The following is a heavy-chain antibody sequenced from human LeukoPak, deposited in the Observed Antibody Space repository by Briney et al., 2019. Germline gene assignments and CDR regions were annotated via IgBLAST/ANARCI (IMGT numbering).Heavy chain of an antibody. D-gene: IGHD5-18*01. J-gene: IGHJ4*02. CDR1: GGSINSDDW. CDR3: ARGPKRGYSYFS. CDR2: IYYSGST. V-gene: IGHV4-31*11. Sequence: PSETLSLTCAVSGGSINSDDWWSWVRQHPGKGLEWIGYIYYSGSTYYNPSLKSRVTISVDTSKNQFSLKLSSVTAADTAVYYCARGPKRGYSYFSWGQGTLVTVSS.